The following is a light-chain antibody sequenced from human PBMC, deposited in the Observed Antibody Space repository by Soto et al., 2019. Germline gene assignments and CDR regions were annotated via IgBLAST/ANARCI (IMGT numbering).Light chain of an antibody. CDR2: KAS. J-gene: IGKJ2*01. Sequence: DIQMTQSPSTLSAALGDRVTITCRASQSVSSWLAWYQQKPGKAPKLLIYKASSLESGVPPRFSGSGSGTEFTLTISSLQAEDFATYYCQEYHSYSFGQGTKLELK. CDR3: QEYHSYS. CDR1: QSVSSW. V-gene: IGKV1-5*03.